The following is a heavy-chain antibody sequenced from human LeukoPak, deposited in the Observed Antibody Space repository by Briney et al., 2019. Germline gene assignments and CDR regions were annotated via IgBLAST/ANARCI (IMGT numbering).Heavy chain of an antibody. Sequence: GGSLRLSCAASGFTFSSYAMHWVRQAPCQALEWVAFISFDGNNNHYADSVKGRFTISRDNSKNTLYMQMNSLRAGDTAVYYCARDLSNYYFDYWGQGTLVTVSS. V-gene: IGHV3-30-3*01. J-gene: IGHJ4*02. CDR1: GFTFSSYA. CDR3: ARDLSNYYFDY. D-gene: IGHD4-11*01. CDR2: ISFDGNNN.